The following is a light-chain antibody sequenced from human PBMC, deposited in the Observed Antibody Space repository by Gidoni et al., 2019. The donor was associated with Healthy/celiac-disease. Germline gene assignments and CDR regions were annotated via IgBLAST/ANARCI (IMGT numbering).Light chain of an antibody. J-gene: IGKJ1*01. V-gene: IGKV3-20*01. CDR1: QSVSSSY. Sequence: IVLTQSPGTLSLSPGERATLSYSASQSVSSSYLAWYQQKPGQAPRLLIYGASSRATGIPDRFSGSGSGTDFTLTISRLEPEDFAVYYCQQYGSSTWTFGQGTKVEIK. CDR3: QQYGSSTWT. CDR2: GAS.